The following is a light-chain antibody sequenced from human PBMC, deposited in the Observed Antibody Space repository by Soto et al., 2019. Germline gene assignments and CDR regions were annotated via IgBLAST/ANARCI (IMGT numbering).Light chain of an antibody. Sequence: EIVLTQSPGTLSLSPGERATLSCRASQSVSSSYLAWYQQKPGQAPRLLIYDASTRATGIPDRFSGSGSGTDFTLTISRLEPEDLAMYFCQQYGSSPRTFGQGTKVDIK. CDR1: QSVSSSY. CDR2: DAS. V-gene: IGKV3-20*01. J-gene: IGKJ1*01. CDR3: QQYGSSPRT.